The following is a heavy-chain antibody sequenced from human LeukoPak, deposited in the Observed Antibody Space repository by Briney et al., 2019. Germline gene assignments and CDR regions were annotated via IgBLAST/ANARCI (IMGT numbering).Heavy chain of an antibody. CDR1: GFTFSSYG. Sequence: GGSLRLSCAASGFTFSSYGINWVRQAPGKGLEWVSYISSSSSTMYYADSVKGRFTISRDNAKNSLYLQMNSLRAEDTAVYYCARIYGEISFDYWGQGTLVTVSS. D-gene: IGHD3-10*01. CDR2: ISSSSSTM. J-gene: IGHJ4*02. CDR3: ARIYGEISFDY. V-gene: IGHV3-48*01.